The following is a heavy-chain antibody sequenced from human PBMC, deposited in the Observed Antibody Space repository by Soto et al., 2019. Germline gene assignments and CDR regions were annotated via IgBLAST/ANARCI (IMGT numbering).Heavy chain of an antibody. J-gene: IGHJ4*02. V-gene: IGHV3-72*01. CDR3: VRSAVSATAYYFRY. CDR1: GCTLNDHF. D-gene: IGHD2-21*01. CDR2: TRNKLYRYTT. Sequence: GGSLRRSCAASGCTLNDHFMDWVRQAPGKGLEWVGRTRNKLYRYTTEYAASVKGRFSISTEVSRNSPYLQMNSLKTEATAVYYCVRSAVSATAYYFRYWGQGTPVTVSS.